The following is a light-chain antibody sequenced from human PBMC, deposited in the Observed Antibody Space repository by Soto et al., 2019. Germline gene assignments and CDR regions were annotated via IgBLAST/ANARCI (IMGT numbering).Light chain of an antibody. Sequence: IQMTQSPSALSASVGDRVTITCRASQSISTWLAWYQQKPGKAPNLLIYDVSSLQSGVPSRFSGSGSGTEFTLTISSLQPDDFATYYCQQYNSTGWTFGERTKVDI. CDR2: DVS. V-gene: IGKV1-5*01. CDR1: QSISTW. CDR3: QQYNSTGWT. J-gene: IGKJ1*01.